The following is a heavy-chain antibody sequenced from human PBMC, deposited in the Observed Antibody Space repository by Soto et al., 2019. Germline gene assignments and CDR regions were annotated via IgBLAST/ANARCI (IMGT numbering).Heavy chain of an antibody. Sequence: GGYLRLSCAASGFTFSSYEMNCVRQAPWKGLEWVSYIGRSGIIIYYADSVKGRFTISRDNAKNSLYLQMNSLRAEDTAVYYCARANSGPLDYWGQGTLVTVSS. CDR3: ARANSGPLDY. D-gene: IGHD3-10*01. CDR1: GFTFSSYE. CDR2: IGRSGIII. J-gene: IGHJ4*02. V-gene: IGHV3-48*03.